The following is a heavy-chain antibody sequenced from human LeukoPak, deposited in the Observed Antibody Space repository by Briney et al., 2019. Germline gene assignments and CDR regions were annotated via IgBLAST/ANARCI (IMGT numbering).Heavy chain of an antibody. D-gene: IGHD6-13*01. CDR1: GFTFSSYG. CDR3: ARDEFSSSWYSPNWFDP. Sequence: PGRSLRLSCAACGFTFSSYGMHWVRLAPGKGLEWVAVRWYDGSNKYYADSVKGRFTISRDNSKNTLYLQTNSLIAEDTAVYYCARDEFSSSWYSPNWFDPWGQGTLVTVSS. J-gene: IGHJ5*02. V-gene: IGHV3-33*01. CDR2: RWYDGSNK.